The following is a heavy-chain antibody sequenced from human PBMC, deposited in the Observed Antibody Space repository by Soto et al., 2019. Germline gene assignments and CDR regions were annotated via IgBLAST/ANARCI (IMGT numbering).Heavy chain of an antibody. CDR3: ARVGGGSGNYDY. J-gene: IGHJ4*02. D-gene: IGHD3-10*01. V-gene: IGHV3-74*03. CDR1: GFTFNNFW. Sequence: GGSLRLSCAASGFTFNNFWMHWVRQVPGRGPEWVSRVNREGTSTTYADSVKVRFTISRDNAKNMLFLQMSSLRVEYAAVYYCARVGGGSGNYDYWGRGTQVTVSS. CDR2: VNREGTST.